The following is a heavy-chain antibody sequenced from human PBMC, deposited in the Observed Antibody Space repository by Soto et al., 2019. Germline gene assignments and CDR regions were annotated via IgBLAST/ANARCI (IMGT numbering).Heavy chain of an antibody. Sequence: PSETLSLTCAVYGGSFSGYYWTWIRQPPGTGLEWIGEINHSGSTNYNPSLKSRVTISVDTSKNQFALKLTSVTAADTAVYYCARVRREYDNSGPVDYWGQGTLVTVSS. CDR2: INHSGST. CDR1: GGSFSGYY. D-gene: IGHD3-22*01. CDR3: ARVRREYDNSGPVDY. J-gene: IGHJ4*02. V-gene: IGHV4-34*01.